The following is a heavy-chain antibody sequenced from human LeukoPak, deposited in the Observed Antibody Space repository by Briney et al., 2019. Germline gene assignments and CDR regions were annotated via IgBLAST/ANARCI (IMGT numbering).Heavy chain of an antibody. CDR1: GGPISSGDYY. J-gene: IGHJ5*02. D-gene: IGHD3-22*01. V-gene: IGHV4-30-4*01. CDR2: MYYSGST. CDR3: ARPYYYDSRIDP. Sequence: SQTLSLTCTVSGGPISSGDYYWSWIRQPPGKGLEWIGYMYYSGSTYYNPSLKSRATISVDTSKNQFSLKLSSVTAADTAVYYCARPYYYDSRIDPWGQGTLVTVSS.